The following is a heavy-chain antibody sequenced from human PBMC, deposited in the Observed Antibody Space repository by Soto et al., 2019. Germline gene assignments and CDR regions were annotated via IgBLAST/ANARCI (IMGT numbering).Heavy chain of an antibody. CDR3: ARVGYYDYVWGSYGVAH. CDR2: INPNGGAT. CDR1: GYIFAGYY. D-gene: IGHD3-16*01. V-gene: IGHV1-2*02. J-gene: IGHJ4*01. Sequence: QVQLVQSGAEVKMPGASVKVSCKASGYIFAGYYMAWVRQAPGQGLEWMGWINPNGGATDYPPQFQDRVTMTRDMSITTAYMDLTRLTSDDTAVYYCARVGYYDYVWGSYGVAHWGHGTLITVSS.